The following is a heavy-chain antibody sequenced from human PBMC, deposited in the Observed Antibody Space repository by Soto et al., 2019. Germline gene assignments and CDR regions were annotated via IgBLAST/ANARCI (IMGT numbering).Heavy chain of an antibody. V-gene: IGHV3-49*04. CDR1: GFTFGDYA. CDR2: IRSKAYGGTT. CDR3: TQYRRRYSSGWYSSSSFDY. Sequence: QPGGSLRLSCTASGFTFGDYAMSWVRQAPGKGLEWVGFIRSKAYGGTTEYAASVKGRFTISRDDSKSIAYLQMNSLKTEDTAVYYCTQYRRRYSSGWYSSSSFDYWGQGTLVTVPS. J-gene: IGHJ4*02. D-gene: IGHD6-19*01.